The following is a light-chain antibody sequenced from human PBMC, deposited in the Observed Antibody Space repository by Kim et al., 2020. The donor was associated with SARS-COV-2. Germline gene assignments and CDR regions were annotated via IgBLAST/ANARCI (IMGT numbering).Light chain of an antibody. CDR1: RSDVGGYNY. Sequence: QSVTISCTGPRSDVGGYNYVSWYQHHPGKAPKLMIYDVSKRPSGVPDRFSGSKSGHTASLTVSGLQAEDEADYYCSSYPGSNNLGVFGGGTQLTVL. CDR3: SSYPGSNNLGV. CDR2: DVS. V-gene: IGLV2-8*01. J-gene: IGLJ3*02.